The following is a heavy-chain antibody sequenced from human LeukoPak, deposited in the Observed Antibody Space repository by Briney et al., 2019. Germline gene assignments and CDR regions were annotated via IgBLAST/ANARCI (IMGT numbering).Heavy chain of an antibody. Sequence: VASVKVSCKASGGTFSSYAISWVRQAPGQGLEWMGRIIPILGIANYAQKFQGRVTITADKSTSTAYMELSSLRAEDTAVYYCAKDDSSGWSQSMDVWGQGTTVTVSS. CDR3: AKDDSSGWSQSMDV. D-gene: IGHD6-19*01. J-gene: IGHJ6*02. CDR1: GGTFSSYA. V-gene: IGHV1-69*04. CDR2: IIPILGIA.